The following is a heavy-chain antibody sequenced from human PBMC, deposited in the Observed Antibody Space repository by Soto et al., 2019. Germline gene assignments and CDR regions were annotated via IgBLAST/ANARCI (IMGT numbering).Heavy chain of an antibody. CDR3: ARERRSYCGGDCSSGWFDP. D-gene: IGHD2-21*02. CDR1: GYTFTSYD. Sequence: QVQLVQSGAEVKKPGASVKVSCKASGYTFTSYDINWVRQATGQGLEWMGWMNPNSGNTGYAQKFQGRVTMTRNTXISTAYRERSSLRSEDTAVYYCARERRSYCGGDCSSGWFDPWGQGTLVTVSS. J-gene: IGHJ5*02. V-gene: IGHV1-8*01. CDR2: MNPNSGNT.